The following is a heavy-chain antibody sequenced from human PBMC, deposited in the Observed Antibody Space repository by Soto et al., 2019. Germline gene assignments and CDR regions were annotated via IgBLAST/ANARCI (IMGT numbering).Heavy chain of an antibody. CDR3: ARPGSYGSGSYYNNWFDP. CDR2: IYYSGST. CDR1: GGSISSSSYY. D-gene: IGHD3-10*01. Sequence: SETLSLTCTVSGGSISSSSYYWGWIRQPPGKGLEWIGSIYYSGSTYYNPSLKSRVTISVDTSKNQFSLKLSSVTAADTAVYYCARPGSYGSGSYYNNWFDPWGQGTLVNVSS. J-gene: IGHJ5*02. V-gene: IGHV4-39*01.